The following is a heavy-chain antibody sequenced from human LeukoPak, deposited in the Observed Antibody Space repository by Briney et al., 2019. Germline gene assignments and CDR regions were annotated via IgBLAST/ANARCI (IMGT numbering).Heavy chain of an antibody. CDR3: VKDLWYIVATRRVDWFDP. D-gene: IGHD5-12*01. CDR1: GFTFSSYA. V-gene: IGHV3-64D*06. Sequence: PGVSLRLSCSASGFTFSSYAMHWVRQAPGKGLEYVSAISSNGGSTYYADSVKGRFTISRDNSKNTLYLQMSSLRAEDTAVYYCVKDLWYIVATRRVDWFDPWGQGTLVTVSS. J-gene: IGHJ5*02. CDR2: ISSNGGST.